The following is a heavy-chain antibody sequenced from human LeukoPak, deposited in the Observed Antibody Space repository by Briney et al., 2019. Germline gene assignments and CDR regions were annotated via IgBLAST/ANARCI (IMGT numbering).Heavy chain of an antibody. CDR1: GFTFSSYS. J-gene: IGHJ4*02. V-gene: IGHV3-21*01. D-gene: IGHD3-10*02. CDR2: ICITSSYI. Sequence: GGTLRLSCAPSGFTFSSYSMNWVRQAPREGLEWVSSICITSSYIYHADSVKRRFTISRDNAKNPLDLQRISLRAEDTAVYYCARGGGAYVPGYFDFWGQGTLVTVSS. CDR3: ARGGGAYVPGYFDF.